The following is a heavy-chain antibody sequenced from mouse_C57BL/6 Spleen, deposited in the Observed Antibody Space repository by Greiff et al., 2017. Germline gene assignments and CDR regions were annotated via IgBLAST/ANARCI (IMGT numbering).Heavy chain of an antibody. D-gene: IGHD1-1*01. J-gene: IGHJ4*01. Sequence: VQLQQSGPELVKPGASVKISCKASGYSFTGYYMNWVKQSPEKSLEWIGEINPSTGGTTYNQKFKAKATLTVDKYSSTAYMQLKSLTSEDSAVYYCARGYGSSYVGAMDYWGQGTSVTVSS. CDR1: GYSFTGYY. CDR3: ARGYGSSYVGAMDY. CDR2: INPSTGGT. V-gene: IGHV1-42*01.